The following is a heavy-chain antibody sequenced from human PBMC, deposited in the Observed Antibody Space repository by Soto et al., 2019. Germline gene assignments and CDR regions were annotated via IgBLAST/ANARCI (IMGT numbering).Heavy chain of an antibody. Sequence: GGSMRLSCAASGFTFSIYSIKWVRQAPGKGLEWVSSISSSSSYIYYADSVKGRFTISRDNAKNSLYLQMNSLRAEDTAVYYCARSPGRDGYNHFDYWGQGTLVNVSS. CDR3: ARSPGRDGYNHFDY. CDR1: GFTFSIYS. CDR2: ISSSSSYI. D-gene: IGHD5-12*01. V-gene: IGHV3-21*01. J-gene: IGHJ4*02.